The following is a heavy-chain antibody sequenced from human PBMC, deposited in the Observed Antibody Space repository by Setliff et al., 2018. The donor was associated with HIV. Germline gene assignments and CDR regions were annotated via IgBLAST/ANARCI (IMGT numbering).Heavy chain of an antibody. CDR1: GGSLSGCY. V-gene: IGHV4-34*01. CDR2: INHSGST. D-gene: IGHD3-22*01. CDR3: AGSRLHYYYSSGYYPSYFDY. J-gene: IGHJ4*02. Sequence: SETLSLTCAVYGGSLSGCYWNWIRQPPGKGLEWFGEINHSGSTNYNPSPKSRVTTSVYTSKNQFSLKLRPATAADTAVYYCAGSRLHYYYSSGYYPSYFDYWGQGTLVTVSS.